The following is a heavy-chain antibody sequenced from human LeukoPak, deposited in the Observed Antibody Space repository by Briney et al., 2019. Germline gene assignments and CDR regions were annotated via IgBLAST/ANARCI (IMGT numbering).Heavy chain of an antibody. J-gene: IGHJ4*02. D-gene: IGHD6-19*01. V-gene: IGHV3-21*01. Sequence: PGGSLRVSCAHSGFTFSTYSRNGVRQAPGKGLEWVSSISSTSSYIYYADSVKGRFTISRDNAQKSLYLQMNSLRAEDTAVYYCARVGYSSGWYFDYWGQGTLVTVSS. CDR3: ARVGYSSGWYFDY. CDR2: ISSTSSYI. CDR1: GFTFSTYS.